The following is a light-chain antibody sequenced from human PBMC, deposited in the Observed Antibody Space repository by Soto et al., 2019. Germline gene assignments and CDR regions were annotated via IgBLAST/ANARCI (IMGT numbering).Light chain of an antibody. V-gene: IGKV3-11*01. Sequence: EIVLTQSPATLSLSPGEGATLSCRASQSVGSYLAWFQQKPGQAPRLLIYDASNRATGIPARFRGSGSGTDFTLTISSLEPEDFAVYYCQQRSNSPRTFGQETKVEIK. J-gene: IGKJ1*01. CDR1: QSVGSY. CDR2: DAS. CDR3: QQRSNSPRT.